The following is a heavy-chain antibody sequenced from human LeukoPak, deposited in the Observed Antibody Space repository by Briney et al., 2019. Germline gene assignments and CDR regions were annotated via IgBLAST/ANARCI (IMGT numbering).Heavy chain of an antibody. V-gene: IGHV1-18*01. CDR1: GYGFTSVG. J-gene: IGHJ4*02. CDR3: ARAGPGSGWYFDY. Sequence: VASVKVSCKASGYGFTSVGITWVRRAPGQGLEWMGWISPYNGNTRYAQKFQGRVAMTTDTSTTTAYMELRGLRFNDTAVYYCARAGPGSGWYFDYWGQGTLVTVSS. D-gene: IGHD6-19*01. CDR2: ISPYNGNT.